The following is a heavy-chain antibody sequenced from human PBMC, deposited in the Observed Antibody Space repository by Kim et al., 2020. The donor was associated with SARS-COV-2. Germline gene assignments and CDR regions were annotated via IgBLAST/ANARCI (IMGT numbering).Heavy chain of an antibody. Sequence: FTISRDNAKNALYLQMNSLRAEDTAVYYCARTPISMIVVVITTTNDAFDIWGQGTMVTVSS. D-gene: IGHD3-22*01. CDR3: ARTPISMIVVVITTTNDAFDI. V-gene: IGHV3-11*06. J-gene: IGHJ3*02.